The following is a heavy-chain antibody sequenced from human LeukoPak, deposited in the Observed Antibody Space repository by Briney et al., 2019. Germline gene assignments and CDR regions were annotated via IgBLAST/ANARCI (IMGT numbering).Heavy chain of an antibody. Sequence: SQTLSLTCAISGDSVSSNSVTWNWIRQSPSRGLEWLGRTYYRSTWYDDYAVSVRGRITVNPDTSKNQFSLQLNSVTPEDTAVYYCARAPVAGIIVYYFDYWGQGTLATVSS. CDR3: ARAPVAGIIVYYFDY. D-gene: IGHD6-19*01. J-gene: IGHJ4*02. CDR2: TYYRSTWYD. V-gene: IGHV6-1*01. CDR1: GDSVSSNSVT.